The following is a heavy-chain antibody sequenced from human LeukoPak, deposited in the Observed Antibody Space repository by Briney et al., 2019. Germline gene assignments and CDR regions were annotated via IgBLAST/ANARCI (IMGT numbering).Heavy chain of an antibody. J-gene: IGHJ6*03. Sequence: PGGSLRLSCAVSGFTVRSTYMSWVRQAPGKGLKWVSVIYSGGSIYYADSVKGRFTISRDNSKNTLYLQMNSLRAEDTAVYYCARGRGAYYYYMDVWGKGTTVTVSS. CDR2: IYSGGSI. CDR1: GFTVRSTY. D-gene: IGHD3-16*01. V-gene: IGHV3-53*01. CDR3: ARGRGAYYYYMDV.